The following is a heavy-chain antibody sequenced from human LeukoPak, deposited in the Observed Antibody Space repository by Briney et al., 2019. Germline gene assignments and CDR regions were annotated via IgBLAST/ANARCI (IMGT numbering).Heavy chain of an antibody. CDR2: IYYSGST. D-gene: IGHD4-17*01. J-gene: IGHJ6*02. CDR1: GGSISSYY. CDR3: ARGDYAQGYYGMDV. Sequence: PSETLSLTCTVSGGSISSYYWSWIRQPPGKGLEWIGYIYYSGSTNYNPSLKSRVTISVDTSKNQFSLKLSSVTAADTAVYYCARGDYAQGYYGMDVWGQGTTVTVSS. V-gene: IGHV4-59*01.